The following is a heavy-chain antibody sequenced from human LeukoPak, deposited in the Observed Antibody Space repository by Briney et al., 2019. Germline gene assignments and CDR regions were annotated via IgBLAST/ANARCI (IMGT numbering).Heavy chain of an antibody. CDR1: GFTFSSYA. CDR2: ISYDGSNK. D-gene: IGHD5-18*01. J-gene: IGHJ4*02. Sequence: PGRSLRLSCAASGFTFSSYAMHWVRQAPGKGLEWVAVISYDGSNKYYADSVKGRFTIPRDNSKNTLYLQMNSLRAEDTAVYYCARDSPRGGLWHYYFDYWGQGTLVTVSS. CDR3: ARDSPRGGLWHYYFDY. V-gene: IGHV3-30*04.